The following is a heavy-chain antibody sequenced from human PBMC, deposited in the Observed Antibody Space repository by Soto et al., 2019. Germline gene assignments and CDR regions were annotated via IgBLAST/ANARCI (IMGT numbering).Heavy chain of an antibody. CDR3: ARDKDPVEMATIVDY. Sequence: VQLLESGGDLVQPGGSVRLSCTASGFTFSDYYMSWIRQAPGKGLEWVSYISSSGSTIYYADSVKGRFTISRDNAKNSLYLQMNSLRAEDTAVYYCARDKDPVEMATIVDYWGQGTLVTVSS. D-gene: IGHD5-12*01. V-gene: IGHV3-11*01. CDR1: GFTFSDYY. CDR2: ISSSGSTI. J-gene: IGHJ4*02.